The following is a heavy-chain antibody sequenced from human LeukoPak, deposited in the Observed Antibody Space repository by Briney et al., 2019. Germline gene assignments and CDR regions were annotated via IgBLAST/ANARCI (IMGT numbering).Heavy chain of an antibody. V-gene: IGHV4-39*07. CDR2: IYYSGST. Sequence: PSETLSLTCTVSGGSISSSSYYWGWIRQPPGKGLEWIGSIYYSGSTYYNPSLKSRVTISVDTSKNQFSLKLSSVTAADTAVYYCASIFGESPRYYGMDVWGQGTTVTVSS. D-gene: IGHD3-10*02. J-gene: IGHJ6*02. CDR1: GGSISSSSYY. CDR3: ASIFGESPRYYGMDV.